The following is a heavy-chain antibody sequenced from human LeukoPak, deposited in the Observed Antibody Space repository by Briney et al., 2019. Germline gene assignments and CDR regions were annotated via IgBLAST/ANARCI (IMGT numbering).Heavy chain of an antibody. J-gene: IGHJ4*02. V-gene: IGHV1-18*01. CDR1: GYTFTSYG. D-gene: IGHD6-13*01. Sequence: ASVKVSCKASGYTFTSYGISWVRQAPGQGLEWMGWISAYNGNTNYARKLQGRVTMTTDTSTSTAYMELRSPRSDDTAVYYCARDRLSIAAAWSDYWGQGTLVTVSS. CDR2: ISAYNGNT. CDR3: ARDRLSIAAAWSDY.